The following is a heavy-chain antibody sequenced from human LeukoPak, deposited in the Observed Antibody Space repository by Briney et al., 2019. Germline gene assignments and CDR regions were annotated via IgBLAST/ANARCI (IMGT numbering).Heavy chain of an antibody. CDR3: ARDRQRWKDFDY. V-gene: IGHV3-15*01. D-gene: IGHD5-24*01. CDR2: IKSKTDGGTA. CDR1: GFTSSSAW. J-gene: IGHJ4*02. Sequence: GGSLRLSCAASGFTSSSAWMTWVRQAPGKGLEWVGRIKSKTDGGTAEYAAPVKGRFTISRDDSQNTMYMQMNSLKAEDTAVYYCARDRQRWKDFDYWGQGTLVTVSS.